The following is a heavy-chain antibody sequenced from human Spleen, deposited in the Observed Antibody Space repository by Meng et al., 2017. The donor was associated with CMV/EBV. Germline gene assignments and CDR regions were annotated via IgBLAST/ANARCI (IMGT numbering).Heavy chain of an antibody. J-gene: IGHJ6*02. CDR2: INPNSGGT. CDR3: ARSLYCSSTSCSTLYGMDV. CDR1: GYTFTGYY. D-gene: IGHD2-2*01. Sequence: ASVKVSCKASGYTFTGYYMDWVRQAPGQGLEWMGWINPNSGGTNYAQKFQGRVTMTRDTSISTAYMELSSLRSEDTAVYYCARSLYCSSTSCSTLYGMDVWGQGTTVTVSS. V-gene: IGHV1-2*02.